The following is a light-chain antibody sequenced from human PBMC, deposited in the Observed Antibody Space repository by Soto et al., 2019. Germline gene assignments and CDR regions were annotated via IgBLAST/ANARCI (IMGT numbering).Light chain of an antibody. V-gene: IGKV1-5*03. CDR3: QQYNSYSGT. J-gene: IGKJ1*01. CDR1: QGIRNV. Sequence: IQLTQSPSSLSASXXDRVXITCPASQGIRNVLGWFQQKPGKAPKXXIYKASSLESGVPSRFSGSGSGTEFTLTISSLQPDDFATYYCQQYNSYSGTFGQGTKVDIK. CDR2: KAS.